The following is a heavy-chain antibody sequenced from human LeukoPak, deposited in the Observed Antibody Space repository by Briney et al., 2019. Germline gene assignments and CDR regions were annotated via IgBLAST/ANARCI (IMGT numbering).Heavy chain of an antibody. CDR1: GFSVSSYG. CDR3: AKARIAAAGTGAFDV. V-gene: IGHV3-23*01. D-gene: IGHD6-13*01. J-gene: IGHJ3*01. Sequence: RGSLRLSCAASGFSVSSYGMTWVCQTPGEGLEWVSPFSATDGSAQYAESMKGHFTISRDNSKNSLYLQMNSLRDEDTAVYYCAKARIAAAGTGAFDVWGQGTMVTVSS. CDR2: FSATDGSA.